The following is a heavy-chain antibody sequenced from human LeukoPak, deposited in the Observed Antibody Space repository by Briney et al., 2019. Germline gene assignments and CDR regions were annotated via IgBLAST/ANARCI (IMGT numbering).Heavy chain of an antibody. CDR1: AGSVGSGGYS. V-gene: IGHV4-30-2*01. Sequence: PSQTLSHTCAVSAGSVGSGGYSWSWIRQPPGKGLEWIGYIYHSGRTWYNPSFKSRVSMLVDRSKNHFSLRLSSVTAADTAVYYCARGGSRDFGGNSQPRPFDYWGQGTLVTVSS. CDR2: IYHSGRT. D-gene: IGHD2-21*01. CDR3: ARGGSRDFGGNSQPRPFDY. J-gene: IGHJ4*02.